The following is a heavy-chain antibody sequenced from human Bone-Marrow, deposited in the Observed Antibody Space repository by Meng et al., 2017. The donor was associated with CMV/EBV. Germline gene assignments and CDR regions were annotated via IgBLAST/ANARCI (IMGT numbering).Heavy chain of an antibody. CDR2: IDSSGSTI. CDR1: GFILSSYE. J-gene: IGHJ6*02. Sequence: GGSLRLSCEASGFILSSYEMNWVRQAPGRGLEWLSYIDSSGSTIYYADSVKGRFIISRDNARNSLYLQMNSLRAEDTALYYCARDPSTMVGSYYYGMDVWGQGTTVTVSS. V-gene: IGHV3-48*03. D-gene: IGHD4/OR15-4a*01. CDR3: ARDPSTMVGSYYYGMDV.